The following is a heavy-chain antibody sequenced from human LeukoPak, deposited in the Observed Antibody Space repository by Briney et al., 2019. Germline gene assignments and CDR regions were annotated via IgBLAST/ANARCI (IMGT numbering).Heavy chain of an antibody. CDR2: IYYSGST. CDR1: GGSISSYY. V-gene: IGHV4-59*01. J-gene: IGHJ4*02. D-gene: IGHD5-18*01. Sequence: SETLSLTCTVSGGSISSYYWSWIRQPPGKGLEWIGYIYYSGSTNYNPSLKSRVTISVDTSKNQFSLKLSSVTAADTAVYYCARAAFTAMAPGIDYWGQGTLVTVSS. CDR3: ARAAFTAMAPGIDY.